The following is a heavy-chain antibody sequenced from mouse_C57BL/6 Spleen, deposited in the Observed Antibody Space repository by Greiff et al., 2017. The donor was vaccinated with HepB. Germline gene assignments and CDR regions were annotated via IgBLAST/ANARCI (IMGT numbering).Heavy chain of an antibody. CDR2: IDPSASYT. Sequence: VKLQESGAELVLPGASVKLSCTASGYTFTSYWMHWVKQRPGQGLEWIGEIDPSASYTNYNQKFKGTSTLTVDKSSSTAYMQLSSLTSEDSAVYYCASGVYYYWYFDVWGTGTTVTVSS. V-gene: IGHV1-69*01. D-gene: IGHD1-1*01. CDR3: ASGVYYYWYFDV. J-gene: IGHJ1*03. CDR1: GYTFTSYW.